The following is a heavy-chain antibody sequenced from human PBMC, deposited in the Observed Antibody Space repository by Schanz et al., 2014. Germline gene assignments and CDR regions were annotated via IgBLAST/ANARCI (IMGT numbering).Heavy chain of an antibody. V-gene: IGHV1-18*01. CDR1: GYTFTDYG. J-gene: IGHJ4*02. D-gene: IGHD6-13*01. Sequence: QAQLVQSGGEMKKPGASVKVSCKASGYTFTDYGLSWVRQAPGQGLEWMGWITAYNGDTNFALKLQGRVTMTADTSTSTAYMDLRSLRSDDTAVYYCASSGAGYSSSWDFDYWGQGTLVTVSS. CDR3: ASSGAGYSSSWDFDY. CDR2: ITAYNGDT.